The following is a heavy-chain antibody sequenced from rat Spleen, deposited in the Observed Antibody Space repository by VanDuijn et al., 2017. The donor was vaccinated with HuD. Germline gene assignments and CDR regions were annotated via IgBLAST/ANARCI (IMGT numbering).Heavy chain of an antibody. CDR3: ARSDGTQYYLPFPY. V-gene: IGHV3-3*01. Sequence: EVQLQESGPGLVKPSQSLSLTCSVTGNSIANGYRWNWIRRFPGSKLEWMGYINSAGTTVYNPSLKSRISITRDTTRNQFFLQVNSVPTEDTVTYYCARSDGTQYYLPFPYGGQGTLVTVSS. D-gene: IGHD1-12*02. CDR2: INSAGTT. CDR1: GNSIANGYR. J-gene: IGHJ3*01.